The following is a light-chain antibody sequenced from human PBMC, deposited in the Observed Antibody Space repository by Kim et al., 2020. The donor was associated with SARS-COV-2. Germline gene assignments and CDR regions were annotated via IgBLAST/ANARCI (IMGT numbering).Light chain of an antibody. CDR3: QQYDTYPVN. V-gene: IGKV1-5*03. CDR1: QRISYW. CDR2: KAS. J-gene: IGKJ5*01. Sequence: DIQMTQSPSTLSASVGDRVTITCRASQRISYWLAWYQQKPGKAPNLLIYKASNLQSGVPSRFSGSGSGTDFTLTISGLQPDDFATYYCQQYDTYPVNVGQGTRLEIK.